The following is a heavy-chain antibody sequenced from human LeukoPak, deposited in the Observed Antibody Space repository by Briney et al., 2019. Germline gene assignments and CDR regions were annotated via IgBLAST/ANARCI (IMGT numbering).Heavy chain of an antibody. D-gene: IGHD2/OR15-2a*01. J-gene: IGHJ4*02. Sequence: GGSLRLSCAASGSYWMHWVRQAPGKGLMWVSHINSDGSWTSYADSVKGRFTISKDNAKNTVYLQMNNLRAEDTAVYYCVSFYETYWGRGTLVTVSS. CDR2: INSDGSWT. CDR3: VSFYETY. V-gene: IGHV3-74*01. CDR1: GSYW.